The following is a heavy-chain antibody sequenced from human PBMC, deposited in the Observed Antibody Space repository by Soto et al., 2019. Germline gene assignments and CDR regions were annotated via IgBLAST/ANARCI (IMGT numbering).Heavy chain of an antibody. CDR3: ARETFSVPTYSCDS. CDR1: GYSFMTYA. CDR2: IHAGNGNA. V-gene: IGHV1-3*01. D-gene: IGHD2-21*01. J-gene: IGHJ4*02. Sequence: ASVKVSCKTSGYSFMTYAIHWVRQAPGQSLEWMGWIHAGNGNAKYSQNFQGRVTITRDTSANTVYMELSSLRSEDTALYYCARETFSVPTYSCDSWGQGTLVTVSS.